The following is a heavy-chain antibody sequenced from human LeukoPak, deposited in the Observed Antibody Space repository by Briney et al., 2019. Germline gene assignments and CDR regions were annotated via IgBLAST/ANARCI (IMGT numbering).Heavy chain of an antibody. D-gene: IGHD1-26*01. J-gene: IGHJ5*02. Sequence: ETSETLSLTCTVSGGSISSYYWSWIRQPPGKGLEWIGYIYYSGSTNYNPSLKSRVTISVDTSKNQFSLKLSSVTAADTAVYYCARQKLYSGTLDPWGQGTLVTFSS. V-gene: IGHV4-59*01. CDR2: IYYSGST. CDR1: GGSISSYY. CDR3: ARQKLYSGTLDP.